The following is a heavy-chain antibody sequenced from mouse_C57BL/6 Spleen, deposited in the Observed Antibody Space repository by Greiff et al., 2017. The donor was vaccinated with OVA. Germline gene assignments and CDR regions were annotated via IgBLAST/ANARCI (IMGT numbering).Heavy chain of an antibody. J-gene: IGHJ1*03. CDR3: AREETSSPWYFDV. Sequence: VQLVESGAELVKPRASVKLSCKASGYTFTSYWMHWVKQRPGQGLEWIGMIHPNSGSTNYNEKFKSKATLTVDKSSSTAYMQLSSLTSEDSAVYYCAREETSSPWYFDVWGTGTTVTVSS. V-gene: IGHV1-64*01. CDR1: GYTFTSYW. CDR2: IHPNSGST. D-gene: IGHD1-1*01.